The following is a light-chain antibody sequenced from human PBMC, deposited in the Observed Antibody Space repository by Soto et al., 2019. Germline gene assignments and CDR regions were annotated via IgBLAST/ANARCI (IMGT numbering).Light chain of an antibody. CDR1: SSDVGGYNY. CDR3: SSYAGGVYV. J-gene: IGLJ1*01. Sequence: QSALTQPPSVSGSPGQSVTISCSGTSSDVGGYNYVSWYQQYPGRAPKIMIYDVTKRPSGVPDRFSGSKSGNTASLTISGLKADDEAHYYCSSYAGGVYVFGIGTKVTVL. V-gene: IGLV2-11*01. CDR2: DVT.